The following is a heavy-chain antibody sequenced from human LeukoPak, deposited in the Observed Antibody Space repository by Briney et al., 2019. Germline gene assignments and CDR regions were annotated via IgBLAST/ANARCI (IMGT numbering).Heavy chain of an antibody. CDR2: MNPNSGNT. V-gene: IGHV1-8*03. CDR3: ARDLYSRRMNYYGSGSFFAY. J-gene: IGHJ4*02. Sequence: AASVKVSCKASGYTFTSYDINWVRQATGQGLEWMGWMNPNSGNTGYAQKFQGRVTITRNTSISTAYMELSSLRSEDTAVYYCARDLYSRRMNYYGSGSFFAYWGQGTLVTVSS. CDR1: GYTFTSYD. D-gene: IGHD3-10*01.